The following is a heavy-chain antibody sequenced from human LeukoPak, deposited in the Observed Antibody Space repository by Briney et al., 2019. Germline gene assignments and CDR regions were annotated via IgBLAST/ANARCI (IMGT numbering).Heavy chain of an antibody. D-gene: IGHD1-26*01. CDR2: ISSSGSTI. Sequence: GGSLRLSCAASGFTFSSYEMNWVRQAPGKGLEWVSYISSSGSTIYYADSVKGRFTISRDNAKNSLYLQMNSLRAEDAAVYYCARDHEWELLGVYYYYGVDVWGQGTTVTVSS. J-gene: IGHJ6*02. CDR1: GFTFSSYE. CDR3: ARDHEWELLGVYYYYGVDV. V-gene: IGHV3-48*03.